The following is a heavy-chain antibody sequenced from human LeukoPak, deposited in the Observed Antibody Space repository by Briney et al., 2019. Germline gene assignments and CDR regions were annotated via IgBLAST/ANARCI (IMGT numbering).Heavy chain of an antibody. Sequence: GGSLRLSCAASGFTFTAYLIHWVRQAPGKGLEWVAVMSSDGNAMFYADSVKGRFTISRDNSKNTLYLQMNSLRAEDTAVYYCVRESEYYFDHSAAFDYWGQGTLVTVSS. CDR1: GFTFTAYL. CDR3: VRESEYYFDHSAAFDY. D-gene: IGHD3-22*01. J-gene: IGHJ4*02. V-gene: IGHV3-30-3*01. CDR2: MSSDGNAM.